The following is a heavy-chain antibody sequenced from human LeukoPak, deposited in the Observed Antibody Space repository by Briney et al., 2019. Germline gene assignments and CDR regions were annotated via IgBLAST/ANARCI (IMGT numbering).Heavy chain of an antibody. J-gene: IGHJ4*02. CDR3: TRGGVDY. CDR1: GFTFSSYS. Sequence: GGSLRLSCAASGFTFSSYSLNWVRQAPGKGLVWVSRINSDGSITTYADSVKGRFTISRDNAKNTLYLQMNSLRAEDTAIYYCTRGGVDYWGQGTLVTVSS. D-gene: IGHD3-10*01. CDR2: INSDGSIT. V-gene: IGHV3-74*01.